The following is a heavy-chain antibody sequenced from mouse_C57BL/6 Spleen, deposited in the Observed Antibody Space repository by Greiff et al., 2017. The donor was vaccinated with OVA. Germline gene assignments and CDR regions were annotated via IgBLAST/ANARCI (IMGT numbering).Heavy chain of an antibody. CDR3: TRAHYGSSNRDFDV. J-gene: IGHJ1*03. D-gene: IGHD1-1*01. V-gene: IGHV5-9-1*02. CDR1: GFTFSSYA. CDR2: ISSGGDYI. Sequence: EVMLVESGEGLVKPGGSLKLSCAASGFTFSSYAMSWVRQTPEKRLEWVAYISSGGDYIYYADTVKGRFTISRDNARNTLYLQMSSLKSEDTAMYYCTRAHYGSSNRDFDVWGTGTTVTVSS.